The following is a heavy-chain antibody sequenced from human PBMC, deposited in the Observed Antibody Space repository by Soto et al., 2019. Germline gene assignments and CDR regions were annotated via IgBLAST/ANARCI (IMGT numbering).Heavy chain of an antibody. Sequence: GGSLRLSCAASGFTFSSYGMHWVRQAPGKGLEWVAVIWYDGSNKYYADSVKGRFTISRDNSKNTLYLQMNSLRAEDTAVYYCARGRSKWLQPSDIDYWGQGTLVTVSS. J-gene: IGHJ4*02. D-gene: IGHD5-12*01. V-gene: IGHV3-33*01. CDR2: IWYDGSNK. CDR1: GFTFSSYG. CDR3: ARGRSKWLQPSDIDY.